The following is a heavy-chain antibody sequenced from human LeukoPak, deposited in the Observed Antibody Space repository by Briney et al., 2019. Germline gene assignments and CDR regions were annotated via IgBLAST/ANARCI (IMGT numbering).Heavy chain of an antibody. D-gene: IGHD6-25*01. CDR2: IIPIFSTP. V-gene: IGHV1-69*13. CDR3: ARWAAAASTPWWPPLDY. J-gene: IGHJ4*02. CDR1: GGTFSSYV. Sequence: ASVKVSCKASGGTFSSYVINWVRQAPGQGLEWMGGIIPIFSTPNYAQQFRGRVTITAAESTSTAYMELSSLRSEDTAVYYCARWAAAASTPWWPPLDYWGQGTLVTVSS.